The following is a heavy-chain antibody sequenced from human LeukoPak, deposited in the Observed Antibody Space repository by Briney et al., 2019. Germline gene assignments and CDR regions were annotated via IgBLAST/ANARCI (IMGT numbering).Heavy chain of an antibody. CDR2: IYHSGST. J-gene: IGHJ4*02. D-gene: IGHD5-18*01. Sequence: SETLSLTCAVSGGSISSGGYSWSWLRQPPGKGLEWIGYIYHSGSTYYNPSLKSRVTISVDRSKNQFSLKLSSVTAADTAVYYCARGEGTAMPFGYWGQGTLVTVSS. CDR3: ARGEGTAMPFGY. CDR1: GGSISSGGYS. V-gene: IGHV4-30-2*01.